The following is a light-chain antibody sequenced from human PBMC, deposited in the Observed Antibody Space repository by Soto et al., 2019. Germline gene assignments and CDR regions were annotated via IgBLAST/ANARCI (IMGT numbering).Light chain of an antibody. CDR3: QQRSNWPLT. V-gene: IGKV3-11*01. J-gene: IGKJ4*01. CDR2: DAS. CDR1: QSVSRY. Sequence: EIVLTQSPATLSLSPGERATLSCRASQSVSRYLAWYQQKPGQAPRLLIYDASNRATGIPARFSASGSGTDFTLTISSLEPEDFALYYCQQRSNWPLTFGGGTKVEIK.